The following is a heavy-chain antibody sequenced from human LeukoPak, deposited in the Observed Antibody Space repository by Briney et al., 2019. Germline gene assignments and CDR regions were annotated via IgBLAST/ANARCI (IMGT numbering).Heavy chain of an antibody. D-gene: IGHD1-26*01. CDR2: IRTKPKSYAT. Sequence: PGGSLRLSCAASGFTFSDTTMHWVRQGSGKGLEWVGRIRTKPKSYATEYAASVKGRFTISRDDSKNVENLQMNSLKTEDTAVYYCTRGGYSGNYYGIDYWGQGTLVTVSS. J-gene: IGHJ4*02. V-gene: IGHV3-73*01. CDR3: TRGGYSGNYYGIDY. CDR1: GFTFSDTT.